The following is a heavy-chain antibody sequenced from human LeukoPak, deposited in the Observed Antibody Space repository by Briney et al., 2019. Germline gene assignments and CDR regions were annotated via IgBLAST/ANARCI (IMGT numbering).Heavy chain of an antibody. CDR1: GYTFTSYY. V-gene: IGHV1-46*01. CDR2: INPSGGTT. D-gene: IGHD4-17*01. Sequence: ASVKVSCKASGYTFTSYYIHWVRQAPGQGRKWMGMINPSGGTTSYAQKFQGRVTVTSDTSTSTVNMDLSSLRSEDTAVYYCAREAGDYGFDFWGQGTLVTVSS. CDR3: AREAGDYGFDF. J-gene: IGHJ4*02.